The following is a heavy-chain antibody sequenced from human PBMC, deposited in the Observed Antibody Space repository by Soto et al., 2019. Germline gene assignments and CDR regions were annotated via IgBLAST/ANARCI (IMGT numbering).Heavy chain of an antibody. CDR1: GYTFTSYA. J-gene: IGHJ4*02. V-gene: IGHV1-3*01. CDR3: ARNWIQLWSYFDY. Sequence: ASVKVSCKASGYTFTSYAMHWVRQAPGQRLEWMGWINAGNGNTKYSQKFQGRVTITRDTSASTAYKELSSLRSEYTAVYYCARNWIQLWSYFDYWGQGTLVNVSS. D-gene: IGHD5-18*01. CDR2: INAGNGNT.